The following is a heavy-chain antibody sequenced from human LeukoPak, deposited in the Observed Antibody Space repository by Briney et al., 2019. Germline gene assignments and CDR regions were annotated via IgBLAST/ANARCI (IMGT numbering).Heavy chain of an antibody. CDR2: INPNSGGT. V-gene: IGHV1-2*02. CDR3: ARDLTDSTSLDY. CDR1: GYTFTGYY. Sequence: ASVKVSCKASGYTFTGYYMNWVRQAPGQGLEWMGWINPNSGGTNYAQKFQGRVTMTRDTSISTAYMELSRLRSDDTAVYYCARDLTDSTSLDYWGQGTLVTVSS. J-gene: IGHJ4*02. D-gene: IGHD3-22*01.